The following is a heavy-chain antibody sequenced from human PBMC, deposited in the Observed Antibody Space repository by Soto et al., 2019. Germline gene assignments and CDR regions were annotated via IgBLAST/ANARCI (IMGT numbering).Heavy chain of an antibody. CDR2: IYYGGDS. CDR3: AREGGGGVDC. D-gene: IGHD1-26*01. CDR1: GGSISSRTSY. Sequence: QVQLQESGPGLVKPSQTLSLTCTVSGGSISSRTSYWSWIRQHPGKGLEWIGYIYYGGDSFYNPSLKSRVTIAIAPSENHCSLKLNSVTAADTAVYFWAREGGGGVDCWGQGTLVTVAS. J-gene: IGHJ4*02. V-gene: IGHV4-31*03.